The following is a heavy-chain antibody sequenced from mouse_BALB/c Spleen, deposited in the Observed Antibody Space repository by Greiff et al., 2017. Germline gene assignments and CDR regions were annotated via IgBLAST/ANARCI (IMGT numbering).Heavy chain of an antibody. CDR3: TLYGKKGAWFAY. Sequence: QVQLKESGPELVKPGASVKLSCKASGYTFTSYWMHWVKLRPGQGFEWIGEINPSNGGTNYNEKFKRKATLTVDKSSSTAYMQLSSLTSEDSAVYYCTLYGKKGAWFAYWGQGTLVTVSA. V-gene: IGHV1S16*01. D-gene: IGHD2-1*01. CDR1: GYTFTSYW. CDR2: INPSNGGT. J-gene: IGHJ3*01.